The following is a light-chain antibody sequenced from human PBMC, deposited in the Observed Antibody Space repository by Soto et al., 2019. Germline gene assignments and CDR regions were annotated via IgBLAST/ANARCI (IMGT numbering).Light chain of an antibody. CDR1: QSLLHSNGYNY. Sequence: DIVMTQSPLSLPVTPGEPASISCRSSQSLLHSNGYNYLDWYPQKPGQSPQLLIYLGSNRASGVPDRCSGSGSGTDFTLKISRVEAEDVGVYYCMQALQTPLSFGGGTKVDIK. CDR2: LGS. CDR3: MQALQTPLS. J-gene: IGKJ4*01. V-gene: IGKV2-28*01.